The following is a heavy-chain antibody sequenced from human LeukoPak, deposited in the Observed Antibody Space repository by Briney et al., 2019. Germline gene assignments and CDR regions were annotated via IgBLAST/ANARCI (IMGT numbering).Heavy chain of an antibody. CDR2: IRSKANSYAT. Sequence: PGGSLRLSCAASGFTFSCSAMHWVRQASGKGLEWVGRIRSKANSYATAYAASVKGRFTISRHDSKNTAYLQMNSLKTEDTAVYYCTSNFSGTGGYWGQGTLVTVSS. CDR3: TSNFSGTGGY. CDR1: GFTFSCSA. D-gene: IGHD3-10*01. J-gene: IGHJ4*02. V-gene: IGHV3-73*01.